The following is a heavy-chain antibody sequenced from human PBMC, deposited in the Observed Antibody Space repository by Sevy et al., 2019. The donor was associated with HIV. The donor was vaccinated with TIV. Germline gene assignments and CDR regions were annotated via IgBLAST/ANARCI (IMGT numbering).Heavy chain of an antibody. Sequence: ASVKVSCKASGYTFNNYYMHCVRQAPGQGLEWMGIINPTSGSTNYAQKFQGRFTMTRDTSTGTVYMELTSLTSEDTAVYYCARDDVVIPALGYWGQGTLVTVSS. D-gene: IGHD2-2*01. CDR3: ARDDVVIPALGY. V-gene: IGHV1-46*02. J-gene: IGHJ4*02. CDR1: GYTFNNYY. CDR2: INPTSGST.